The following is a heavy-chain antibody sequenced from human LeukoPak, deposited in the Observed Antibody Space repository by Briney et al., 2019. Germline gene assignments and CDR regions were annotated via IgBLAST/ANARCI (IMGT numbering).Heavy chain of an antibody. J-gene: IGHJ6*02. V-gene: IGHV1-18*01. CDR3: ARVPGITYYYGMDV. D-gene: IGHD1-14*01. Sequence: GASVKVPCKASGYTFTSYGISWVRQAPGQGLEWMGWISAYNGNTNYAQKLQGRVTMTTDTSTSTAYMELRSLRSDDTAVYYCARVPGITYYYGMDVWGQGTTVTVSS. CDR2: ISAYNGNT. CDR1: GYTFTSYG.